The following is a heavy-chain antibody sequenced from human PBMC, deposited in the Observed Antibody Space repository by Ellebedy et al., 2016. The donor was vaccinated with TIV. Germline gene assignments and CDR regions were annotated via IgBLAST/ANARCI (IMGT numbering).Heavy chain of an antibody. CDR2: IGTDDAV. J-gene: IGHJ4*02. D-gene: IGHD3-22*01. V-gene: IGHV3-23*01. CDR1: GISFSSIP. CDR3: VREGYSSGHAGSFDC. Sequence: PGGSLRLSCAGSGISFSSIPMTWVRQAPGKGLEWVSTIGTDDAVHYADSVTGRCTVSRDTSKNTLFLQMNGLRVEDAAMYYCVREGYSSGHAGSFDCWGQGTLVTVSS.